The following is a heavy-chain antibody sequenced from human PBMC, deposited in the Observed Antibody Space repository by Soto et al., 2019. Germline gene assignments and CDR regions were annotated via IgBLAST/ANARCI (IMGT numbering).Heavy chain of an antibody. J-gene: IGHJ3*01. CDR3: ARTYDYVWGSYRWDAFDL. CDR2: LIPIFGTT. D-gene: IGHD3-16*02. Sequence: QVQLVQSGAEVKKPGSSVKVSCKASGGTFSSYAISWVRQAPGQGLEWRGGLIPIFGTTNYAQKFQGRVTITADDSKSTAYMELSSLRSEDTAVYYCARTYDYVWGSYRWDAFDLWGQGTMVTVSS. CDR1: GGTFSSYA. V-gene: IGHV1-69*01.